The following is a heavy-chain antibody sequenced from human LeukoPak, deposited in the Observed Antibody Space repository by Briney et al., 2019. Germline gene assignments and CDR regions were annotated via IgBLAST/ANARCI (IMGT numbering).Heavy chain of an antibody. CDR1: GFTFRNYG. CDR3: AKDRGRSYCSSTRCYTYGMDV. V-gene: IGHV3-30*18. D-gene: IGHD2-2*01. J-gene: IGHJ6*02. Sequence: GGSLRLSCAASGFTFRNYGMHWVRQAPGKGLEWVALISYDGSNKYYADSVKGRFSISRDNSKNTLYLQMHSLRTEDTAVYYCAKDRGRSYCSSTRCYTYGMDVWGQGTTVTVAS. CDR2: ISYDGSNK.